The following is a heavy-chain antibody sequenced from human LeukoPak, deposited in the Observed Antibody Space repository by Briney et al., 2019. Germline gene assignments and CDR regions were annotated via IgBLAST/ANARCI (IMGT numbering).Heavy chain of an antibody. D-gene: IGHD6-13*01. Sequence: GASVKVSCKASGYTFTGYYMHWVRQAPGQGLEWMGWINPNSGGTNYAQKFQGRVTMTRDTSISTAYMELSRLRSDDTAVYYCARDLRKQQLGYGMDVWGQGTTVTVFS. V-gene: IGHV1-2*02. CDR2: INPNSGGT. CDR1: GYTFTGYY. CDR3: ARDLRKQQLGYGMDV. J-gene: IGHJ6*02.